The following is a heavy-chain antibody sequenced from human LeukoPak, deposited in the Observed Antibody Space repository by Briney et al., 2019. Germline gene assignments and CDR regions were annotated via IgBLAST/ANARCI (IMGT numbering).Heavy chain of an antibody. CDR3: ARDSKMLGYNWFDP. Sequence: SETLSLTCAVYGGSFSGYYWNWIRQPPGKGLEWIGEINHSGSTNYIPSLKSRATIYVDTSKNQSSLKLSAVTAADTAVYYCARDSKMLGYNWFDPWGQGTLVTVSS. J-gene: IGHJ5*02. CDR2: INHSGST. V-gene: IGHV4-34*01. D-gene: IGHD1-26*01. CDR1: GGSFSGYY.